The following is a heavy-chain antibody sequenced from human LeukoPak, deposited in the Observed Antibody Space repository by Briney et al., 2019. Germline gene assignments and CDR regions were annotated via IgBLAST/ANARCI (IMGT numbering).Heavy chain of an antibody. CDR2: IRAYNGNT. V-gene: IGHV1-18*01. D-gene: IGHD6-25*01. CDR1: GYTFTNYG. J-gene: IGHJ6*02. Sequence: AAVKVSCKASGYTFTNYGISWVRPAPGQGLEWMGWIRAYNGNTNYAQKRQGRVTMTADTSTSTAYMELRSLGSDDAAVYYCARDRGDGMDVWGQGTTVTVSS. CDR3: ARDRGDGMDV.